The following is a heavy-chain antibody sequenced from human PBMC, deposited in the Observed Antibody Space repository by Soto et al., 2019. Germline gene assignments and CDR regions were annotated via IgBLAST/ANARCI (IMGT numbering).Heavy chain of an antibody. CDR2: IDWDDEK. D-gene: IGHD5-12*01. CDR3: ARISRDGYNYLGY. V-gene: IGHV2-70*11. CDR1: GFSLTTGGMC. J-gene: IGHJ4*02. Sequence: SGPSGEPTQTLTLTCTFSGFSLTTGGMCVSWIRQPPGQALEWLARIDWDDEKYYSTSLRTRLSISKDTSKNEVVLTLTNMDPVDTATYYCARISRDGYNYLGYWGQGTLVTVSS.